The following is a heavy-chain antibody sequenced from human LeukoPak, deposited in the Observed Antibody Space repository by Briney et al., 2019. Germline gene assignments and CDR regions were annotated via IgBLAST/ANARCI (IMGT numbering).Heavy chain of an antibody. Sequence: GGSLRLSCAASGFTFSSYAMHWVRQAPGKGLEWVAVISYDGSNKYYADSVKGRFTISRDNSKNTLYLQMNSLRAEDTAVYYCARDLNWGDSSLWGQGTLVTASS. D-gene: IGHD7-27*01. CDR2: ISYDGSNK. J-gene: IGHJ4*02. V-gene: IGHV3-30-3*01. CDR3: ARDLNWGDSSL. CDR1: GFTFSSYA.